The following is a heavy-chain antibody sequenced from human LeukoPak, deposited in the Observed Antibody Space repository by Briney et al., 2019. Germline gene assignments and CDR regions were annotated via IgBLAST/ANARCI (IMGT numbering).Heavy chain of an antibody. CDR3: ARDWNRYAY. V-gene: IGHV4-39*07. D-gene: IGHD1-1*01. CDR2: TYYRGTT. CDR1: GASISSTSYY. J-gene: IGHJ4*02. Sequence: SETLSVTCTVSGASISSTSYYWGWIRQPPGKGLEWIGSTYYRGTTYYNPSLKSRVTISVDTSKNQFSLKLSSVTAADTAVYYCARDWNRYAYWGQGTLVTVSS.